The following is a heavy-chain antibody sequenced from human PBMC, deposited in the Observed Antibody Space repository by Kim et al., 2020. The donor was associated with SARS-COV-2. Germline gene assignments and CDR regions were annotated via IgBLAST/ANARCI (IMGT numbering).Heavy chain of an antibody. CDR1: GFTFSSYA. Sequence: GGSLRLSCAASGFTFSSYAMHWVRQAPGKGLEYVSAISSNGGSTYYANSVKGRFTISRDNSKNTLYLQMGSLRAEDMAVYYYASDSSGYYYVRGTAFDIWGQGTMVTVSS. J-gene: IGHJ3*02. V-gene: IGHV3-64*01. D-gene: IGHD3-22*01. CDR3: ASDSSGYYYVRGTAFDI. CDR2: ISSNGGST.